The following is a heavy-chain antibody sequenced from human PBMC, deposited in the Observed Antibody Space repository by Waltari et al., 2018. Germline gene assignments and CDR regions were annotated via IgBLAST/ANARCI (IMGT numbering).Heavy chain of an antibody. D-gene: IGHD3-16*01. CDR1: GYTFTSYG. CDR2: ISAYNGNT. J-gene: IGHJ4*02. V-gene: IGHV1-18*01. CDR3: ARGIRLGSPGEDYFDY. Sequence: QVQLVQSGAEVKKPGASVKVSCKASGYTFTSYGISWVRKPPGQGLEWMGWISAYNGNTNYAQKLQGRVTMTTDTSTGTAYMELRSLRADDTAVYYCARGIRLGSPGEDYFDYWGQGTLVTVSS.